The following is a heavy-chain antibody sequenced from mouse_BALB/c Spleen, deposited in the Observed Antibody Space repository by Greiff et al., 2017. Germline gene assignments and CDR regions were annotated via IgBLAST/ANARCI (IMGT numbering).Heavy chain of an antibody. Sequence: EVKLMESGPGLVKPSQSLSLTCSVTGYSITSGYYWNWIRQFPGNKLEWMGYISYDGSNNYNPSLKNRISITRDTSKNQFFLKLNSVTTEDTATYYCARDGYGSSSGMDYWGQGTSVTVSS. CDR3: ARDGYGSSSGMDY. V-gene: IGHV3-6*02. J-gene: IGHJ4*01. CDR2: ISYDGSN. D-gene: IGHD1-1*01. CDR1: GYSITSGYY.